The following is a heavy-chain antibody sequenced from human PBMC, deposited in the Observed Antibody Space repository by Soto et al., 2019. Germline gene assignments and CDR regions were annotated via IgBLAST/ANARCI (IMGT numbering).Heavy chain of an antibody. D-gene: IGHD6-13*01. CDR1: GFTFSGSA. CDR3: TREREIAAAGDY. J-gene: IGHJ4*02. V-gene: IGHV3-73*01. Sequence: GGSLRLSCAASGFTFSGSAMHWVRQASGKGLEWVGRIRSKGNSYAEAYAATVKGRFTISRDDTKNTAYLQMNSLKTEATAEYYCTREREIAAAGDYWGQGTLVTVSS. CDR2: IRSKGNSYAE.